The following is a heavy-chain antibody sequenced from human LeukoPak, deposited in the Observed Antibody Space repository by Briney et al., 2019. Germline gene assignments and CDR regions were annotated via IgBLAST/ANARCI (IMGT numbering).Heavy chain of an antibody. D-gene: IGHD3-10*01. CDR1: GFSLSTSGVG. V-gene: IGHV2-5*02. Sequence: SGPTLIKPTETLTLTCTFSGFSLSTSGVGVGWIRQPPGKALEWLVFIFWDDDKRYSPSLKSRLTITKDTSRNQVVLTMTNLDPVDTATYYCAHRPHYSGSGSYSFQHWGQGTLVTVSS. J-gene: IGHJ1*01. CDR3: AHRPHYSGSGSYSFQH. CDR2: IFWDDDK.